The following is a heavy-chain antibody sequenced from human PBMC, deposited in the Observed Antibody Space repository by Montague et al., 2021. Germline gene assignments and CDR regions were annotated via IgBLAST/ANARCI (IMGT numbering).Heavy chain of an antibody. V-gene: IGHV4-34*01. CDR3: ASDRGPFDY. CDR1: GESLSEYY. Sequence: ETLSLTGGVYGESLSEYYWTWIRQSPEKGLEWIGEVRHIGSTNYNPSLKSRVTMSVDKSKNQFSLKLRSVTAADTAVYYCASDRGPFDYWGQGTVVTVSS. J-gene: IGHJ4*02. D-gene: IGHD3-10*01. CDR2: VRHIGST.